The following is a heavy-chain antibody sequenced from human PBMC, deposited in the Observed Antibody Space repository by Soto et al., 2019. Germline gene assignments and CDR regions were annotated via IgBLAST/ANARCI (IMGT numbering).Heavy chain of an antibody. CDR2: IWNDGSNK. J-gene: IGHJ4*02. V-gene: IGHV3-33*01. D-gene: IGHD1-26*01. CDR3: ARDSFGGVGATTNYFDY. Sequence: QVQLVESGGGVVQPGRSLRLSCAASGFTFSSYGMHWVRQAPGKGLEWVAVIWNDGSNKYYADSVKGRFTISRDNSKNTLYLQMNSLRAEDTAVYYCARDSFGGVGATTNYFDYWGQGTLVTVSS. CDR1: GFTFSSYG.